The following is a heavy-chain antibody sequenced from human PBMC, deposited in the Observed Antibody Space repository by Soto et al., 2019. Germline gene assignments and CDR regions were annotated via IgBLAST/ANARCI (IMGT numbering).Heavy chain of an antibody. V-gene: IGHV1-69*06. D-gene: IGHD3-10*01. J-gene: IGHJ6*02. Sequence: GASVKVSCKASGGTFSSYAISWVRQAPGQGLEWMGGIIPIFGTANYAQKFQGRVTITADKSTSTAYMELSSLRSEDTAVYYCARDGPITMVRGAINYYGMDVWGQGTTVTVSS. CDR1: GGTFSSYA. CDR2: IIPIFGTA. CDR3: ARDGPITMVRGAINYYGMDV.